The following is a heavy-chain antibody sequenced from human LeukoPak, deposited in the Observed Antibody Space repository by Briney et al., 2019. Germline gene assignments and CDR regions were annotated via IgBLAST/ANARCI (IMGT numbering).Heavy chain of an antibody. Sequence: PGGSLRLSCAASGFTFSSYAMSWVRQAPGKGLEWVSAISGSGGSTYYADSVKGRFTISRDNSKNTLYLQMNSLRAEDTAVYYCAKAVGTYYDYVWGSYRYTAPFDYWGQGTLVTVSS. CDR1: GFTFSSYA. CDR2: ISGSGGST. V-gene: IGHV3-23*01. CDR3: AKAVGTYYDYVWGSYRYTAPFDY. D-gene: IGHD3-16*02. J-gene: IGHJ4*02.